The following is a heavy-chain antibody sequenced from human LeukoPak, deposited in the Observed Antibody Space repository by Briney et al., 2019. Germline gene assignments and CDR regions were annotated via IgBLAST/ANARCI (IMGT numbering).Heavy chain of an antibody. Sequence: RRASVKVSCKASGYTFTGYYMHWVRQAPGQGLEWMGWINPNSGGTNYAQKFQGWVTVTRDTSISTAYMELSRLRSDDTAVYYCARGAPRWNDYYGMDVWGQGTTVTVSS. V-gene: IGHV1-2*04. CDR2: INPNSGGT. CDR3: ARGAPRWNDYYGMDV. CDR1: GYTFTGYY. D-gene: IGHD1-1*01. J-gene: IGHJ6*02.